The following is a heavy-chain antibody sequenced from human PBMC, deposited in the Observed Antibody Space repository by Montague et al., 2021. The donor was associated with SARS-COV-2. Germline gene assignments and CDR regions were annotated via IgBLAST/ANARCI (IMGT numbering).Heavy chain of an antibody. CDR2: ISYDGSNE. CDR3: AKRRGSGSYYNYDMGV. J-gene: IGHJ6*02. CDR1: GFPFSTFG. Sequence: SLRLSCAASGFPFSTFGMHWVRQAPGKGLEWVAIISYDGSNEYYADSVKGRFTISRDNSKNTLYLQMNSLRAEDTAVYYCAKRRGSGSYYNYDMGVWGQGTTVIVSS. V-gene: IGHV3-30*18. D-gene: IGHD3-10*01.